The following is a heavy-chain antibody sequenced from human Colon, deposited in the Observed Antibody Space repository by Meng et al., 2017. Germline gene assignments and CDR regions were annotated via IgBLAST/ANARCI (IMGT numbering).Heavy chain of an antibody. CDR1: GGSISNYF. Sequence: VPLPESGPRLVMPSETLSLTCTVSGGSISNYFWSWIRQPPGKGLEWIGYIYYSGTTNYNPSLKSRVTISIDTSKNQFSLKLNSVTAADTAVYYCAGDSSGYNWLDPWGQGTLVTVSS. CDR3: AGDSSGYNWLDP. D-gene: IGHD6-19*01. J-gene: IGHJ5*02. CDR2: IYYSGTT. V-gene: IGHV4-59*01.